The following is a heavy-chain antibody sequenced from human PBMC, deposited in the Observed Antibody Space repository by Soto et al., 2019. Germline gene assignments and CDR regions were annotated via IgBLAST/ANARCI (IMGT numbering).Heavy chain of an antibody. CDR1: GGTFSSYA. Sequence: QVQLVQSGAEVKKPGSSVKVSCKASGGTFSSYAISWVRQAPGQGLEWMGGIIPIFGTANYAQKFQGRVTITANESTSTAYMELSSLRSEDTAVYYCASSRGLVGATTPGAFDIWGQGTMVTVSS. D-gene: IGHD1-26*01. CDR2: IIPIFGTA. J-gene: IGHJ3*02. CDR3: ASSRGLVGATTPGAFDI. V-gene: IGHV1-69*01.